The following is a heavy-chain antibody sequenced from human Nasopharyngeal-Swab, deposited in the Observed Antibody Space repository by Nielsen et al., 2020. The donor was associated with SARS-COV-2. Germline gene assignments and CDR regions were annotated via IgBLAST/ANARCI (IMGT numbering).Heavy chain of an antibody. Sequence: SETLSLTCTVSGCSISSYYWSWIRQPPGKGLEWIGYIYYSGSTNYNPSLKSRVTISVDTSKNQFSLKLSSVTAADTAVYYCARARNYGDYTGTYYYYGMDVWGQGTTVTVSS. D-gene: IGHD4-17*01. CDR1: GCSISSYY. J-gene: IGHJ6*02. CDR3: ARARNYGDYTGTYYYYGMDV. CDR2: IYYSGST. V-gene: IGHV4-59*01.